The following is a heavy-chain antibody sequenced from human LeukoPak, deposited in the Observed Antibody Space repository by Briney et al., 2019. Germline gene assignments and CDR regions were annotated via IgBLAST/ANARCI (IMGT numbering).Heavy chain of an antibody. J-gene: IGHJ3*02. D-gene: IGHD3-3*02. CDR1: GFTFSGSA. CDR2: ISGSGDIT. Sequence: GGSLRLSCAASGFTFSGSAMSWVRRTPGKGLEWVSGISGSGDITLYADSVKGRFTISRDNSKNTLYLQMNSLRAEDTAVYDCAREISRTGAFDIWGQGTMVTVSS. CDR3: AREISRTGAFDI. V-gene: IGHV3-23*01.